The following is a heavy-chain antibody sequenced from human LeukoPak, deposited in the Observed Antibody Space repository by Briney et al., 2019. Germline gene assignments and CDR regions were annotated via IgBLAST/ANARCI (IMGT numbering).Heavy chain of an antibody. CDR1: GGTFSSYA. V-gene: IGHV1-69*05. D-gene: IGHD6-13*01. CDR3: SMALQHVVSGRDY. CDR2: IIPIFGTA. Sequence: SSVKLSCKASGGTFSSYAISLVREAPGQGLEWMGGIIPIFGTANYAQKFQGRVTITTDESTSTAYMELISLRAEDTAVYYCSMALQHVVSGRDYWGQGTLVTVSS. J-gene: IGHJ4*02.